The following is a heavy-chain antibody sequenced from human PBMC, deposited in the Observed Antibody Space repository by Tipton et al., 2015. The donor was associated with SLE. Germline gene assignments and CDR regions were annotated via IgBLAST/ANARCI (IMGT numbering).Heavy chain of an antibody. CDR3: ARDPNWGSVDY. Sequence: LRLSCTVSGGSISSSSYYWGWIRQPPGKGLEWIGSIYYSGSTYYNPSLKSRVTISVDTSKNQFSLKLSSVTAADTAVYYCARDPNWGSVDYWGQGTLVTVSS. CDR2: IYYSGST. V-gene: IGHV4-39*02. D-gene: IGHD7-27*01. CDR1: GGSISSSSYY. J-gene: IGHJ4*02.